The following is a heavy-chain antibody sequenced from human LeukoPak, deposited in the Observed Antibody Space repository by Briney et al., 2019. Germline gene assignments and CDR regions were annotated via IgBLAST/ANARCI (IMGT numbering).Heavy chain of an antibody. D-gene: IGHD2-15*01. Sequence: ASVKVSCKASGYTFTSYGISWVRQAPGQGLEWMGWISAYNGNTNYAQKLQGRVTMTTDTSTSTAYMELRSLRSDDTAVYYCARGLRCSGGSCYSRSGRSSRSNWFDPWGQGTLVTVSS. J-gene: IGHJ5*02. CDR1: GYTFTSYG. CDR2: ISAYNGNT. V-gene: IGHV1-18*01. CDR3: ARGLRCSGGSCYSRSGRSSRSNWFDP.